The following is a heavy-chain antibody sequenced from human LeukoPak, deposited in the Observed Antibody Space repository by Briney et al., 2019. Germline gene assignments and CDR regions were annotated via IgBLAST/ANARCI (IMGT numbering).Heavy chain of an antibody. CDR2: TWYDGSNK. J-gene: IGHJ4*02. D-gene: IGHD3-9*01. CDR1: GFTFGAYG. Sequence: GRSLRLSCAASGFTFGAYGMHWVRQAPGKGLEWVAVTWYDGSNKYYADSVKGRFTISRDNSEDTLFLQMDSLRAEDTAVYYCARAHAGILTGYYLDYWGQGTLVTVSS. CDR3: ARAHAGILTGYYLDY. V-gene: IGHV3-33*01.